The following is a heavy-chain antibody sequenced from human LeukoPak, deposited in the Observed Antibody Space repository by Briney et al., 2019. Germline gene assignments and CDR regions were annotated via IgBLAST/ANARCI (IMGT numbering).Heavy chain of an antibody. V-gene: IGHV3-30*02. J-gene: IGHJ4*02. CDR3: AKSWSTVTAFDS. CDR2: IRSDGDNK. D-gene: IGHD4-17*01. Sequence: GGSLRLSCAASGFTFSSYAMHWVRQAPGKGLEWVTFIRSDGDNKYYADSVKGRFTISRDNSKDTLYLQMNSLRAEDTAVYYCAKSWSTVTAFDSWGQGTLVTVSS. CDR1: GFTFSSYA.